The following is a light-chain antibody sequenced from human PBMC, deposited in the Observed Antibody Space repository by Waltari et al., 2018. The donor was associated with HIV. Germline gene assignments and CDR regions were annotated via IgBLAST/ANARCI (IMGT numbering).Light chain of an antibody. J-gene: IGLJ1*01. Sequence: QSALTQPASVSGSPGQSITISCTATSSDVASSNLVSWYQQHPGKAPKVMIYAVTKRPSGVSNRFSGSKSDNTASLTISGLQAEDEADYYCCSYAGTGTYVFGTGTKVTVL. CDR3: CSYAGTGTYV. V-gene: IGLV2-23*02. CDR1: SSDVASSNL. CDR2: AVT.